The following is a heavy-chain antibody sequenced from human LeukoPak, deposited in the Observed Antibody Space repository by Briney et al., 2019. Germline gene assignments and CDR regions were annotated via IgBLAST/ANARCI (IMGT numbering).Heavy chain of an antibody. CDR1: GFILSSYY. D-gene: IGHD3-3*02. Sequence: GGSLRLSCAAPGFILSSYYISGVRQAPPKGLEWGSLISDSSETFYIDSVKGRFTISRDDSKNTVYLQMNRLRVEDTAVYFCARDRAATQHWVEFDLWGQGTLVTVSS. CDR2: ISDSSET. V-gene: IGHV3-66*03. CDR3: ARDRAATQHWVEFDL. J-gene: IGHJ5*02.